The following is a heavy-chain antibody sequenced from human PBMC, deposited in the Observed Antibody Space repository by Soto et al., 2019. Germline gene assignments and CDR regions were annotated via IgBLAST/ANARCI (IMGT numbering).Heavy chain of an antibody. CDR1: GGSINSYY. Sequence: QVQLQESGPGLVKPSETLSLTCTVSGGSINSYYWSWIRQPPGKGLEWIGYIYYSGSTKYNPSVKSRVTISVDTSKNQFSLNLSSVTAADTAVYYCARRYSSGFDYWGQGTLVTVSS. D-gene: IGHD6-19*01. V-gene: IGHV4-59*08. J-gene: IGHJ4*02. CDR2: IYYSGST. CDR3: ARRYSSGFDY.